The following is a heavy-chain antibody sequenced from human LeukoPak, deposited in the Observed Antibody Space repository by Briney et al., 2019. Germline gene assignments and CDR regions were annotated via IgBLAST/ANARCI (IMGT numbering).Heavy chain of an antibody. CDR1: GFTFSSYW. D-gene: IGHD5-12*01. CDR2: IKEDGSEK. CDR3: ARDRGGSFEY. J-gene: IGHJ4*02. V-gene: IGHV3-7*05. Sequence: GGSLLRSSAASGFTFSSYWMNWVRQAPGKGLEWVANIKEDGSEKYYVDSVKGRFTISRDNAKNSLYLQMNSLRAEDTALYYCARDRGGSFEYWGQGSMVPASS.